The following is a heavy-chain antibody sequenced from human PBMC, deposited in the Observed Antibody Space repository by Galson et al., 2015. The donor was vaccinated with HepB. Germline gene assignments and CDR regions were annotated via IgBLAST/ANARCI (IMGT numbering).Heavy chain of an antibody. CDR2: IIPIFGTA. D-gene: IGHD2-2*01. CDR3: AMRGPSLIVVVPAAIRSAFVI. Sequence: SVKVSCKASGGTFSRYAISWVRQAHGQGLEWMGGIIPIFGTANYAQKFQGRVTITADESTSTAYMEQGSLRSVDTAGDYFAMRGPSLIVVVPAAIRSAFVIWVQWTMVTVA. V-gene: IGHV1-69*13. CDR1: GGTFSRYA. J-gene: IGHJ3*02.